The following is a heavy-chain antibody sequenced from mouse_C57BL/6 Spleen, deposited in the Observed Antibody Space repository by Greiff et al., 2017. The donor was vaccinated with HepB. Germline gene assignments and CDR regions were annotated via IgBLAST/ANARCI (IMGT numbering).Heavy chain of an antibody. D-gene: IGHD2-5*01. CDR3: AIYSNYAWFAY. J-gene: IGHJ3*01. CDR1: GYTFTSYD. CDR2: IYPRDGST. Sequence: VKLQQSGPELVKPGASVKLSCKASGYTFTSYDINWVKQRPGQGLEWIGWIYPRDGSTKYNEKFKGKATLTVDTSSSTAYMELHSLTSEDSAVYFCAIYSNYAWFAYWGQGTLVTVSA. V-gene: IGHV1-85*01.